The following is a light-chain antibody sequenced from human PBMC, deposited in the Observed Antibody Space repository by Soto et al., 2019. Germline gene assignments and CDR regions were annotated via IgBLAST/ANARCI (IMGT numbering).Light chain of an antibody. CDR3: QQYGSSTYT. CDR1: QSVSSNH. V-gene: IGKV3-20*01. CDR2: GAS. Sequence: EIVLTQSPGSLSLSPLETATLSCRASQSVSSNHLAWYQQKPGQAPRLLIYGASRRATGIPDRFSGSGSGSDFTLTISRLEPEDFAMYYCQQYGSSTYTFGQGTKVDIK. J-gene: IGKJ2*01.